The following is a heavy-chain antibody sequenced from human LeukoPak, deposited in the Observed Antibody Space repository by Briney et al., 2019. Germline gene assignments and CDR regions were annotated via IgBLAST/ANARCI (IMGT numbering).Heavy chain of an antibody. CDR2: ISYDGSNK. J-gene: IGHJ4*02. D-gene: IGHD5-18*01. V-gene: IGHV3-30-3*01. Sequence: GGSLRLSCAASGFTFSSYAMHWVRQAPGKGLEWVAVISYDGSNKYYADSVKGRFTISRDNSKNTLYLQMNSLRAEDTAVYYCARAGYSYGQIDYWGQETLVTVSS. CDR3: ARAGYSYGQIDY. CDR1: GFTFSSYA.